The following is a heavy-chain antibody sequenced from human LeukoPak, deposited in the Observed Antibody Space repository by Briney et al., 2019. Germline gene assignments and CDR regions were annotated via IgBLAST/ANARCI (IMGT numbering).Heavy chain of an antibody. D-gene: IGHD3-16*01. V-gene: IGHV3-9*01. CDR2: ISWNSGSI. CDR3: ARGPWPRHYFDY. CDR1: GFTFDDYA. J-gene: IGHJ4*02. Sequence: GGSLRLSCAASGFTFDDYAMHWVRHAPGKGLEWVSGISWNSGSIGYADSVKGRFTISRDNSKNTLYLQMNSLRAEDTAVYYCARGPWPRHYFDYWGQGTLVTVSS.